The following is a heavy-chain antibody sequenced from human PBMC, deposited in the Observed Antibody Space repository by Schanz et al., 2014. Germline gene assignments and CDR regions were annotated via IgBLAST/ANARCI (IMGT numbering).Heavy chain of an antibody. Sequence: PPASLRLSCAASGFSFGNYGMSWVRQAPGKGLEWVSGFDAHDGRAYYADSAKGRFTISRDNSKNTLYLQMNSLRAEDTAVYYCAKGRFGELSAFDIWGQGTMVTVSS. V-gene: IGHV3-23*01. CDR2: FDAHDGRA. J-gene: IGHJ3*02. CDR3: AKGRFGELSAFDI. CDR1: GFSFGNYG. D-gene: IGHD3-10*01.